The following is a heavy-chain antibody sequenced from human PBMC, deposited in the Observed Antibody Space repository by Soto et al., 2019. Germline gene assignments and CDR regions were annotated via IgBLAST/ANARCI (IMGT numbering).Heavy chain of an antibody. J-gene: IGHJ6*03. CDR2: INAGNGNT. CDR1: GYTFTSYA. D-gene: IGHD2-15*01. CDR3: AVGSYCSGGSCYRGGYYYYMDV. Sequence: ASVKVSCKASGYTFTSYAMHWVRQAPGQRLEWMGWINAGNGNTKYSQKFQGRVTITRDTSASTAYMELSSLRSEDTAVYYCAVGSYCSGGSCYRGGYYYYMDVWGKGTTVTVSS. V-gene: IGHV1-3*01.